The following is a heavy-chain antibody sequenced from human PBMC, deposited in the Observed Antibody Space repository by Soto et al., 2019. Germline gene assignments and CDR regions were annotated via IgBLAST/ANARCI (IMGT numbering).Heavy chain of an antibody. CDR3: ARGYGEEWPTSDF. CDR2: IHHDGGT. Sequence: QVQLQQWGAGLLKPSETLFLTCTVYGGSFSRYHWNWIRQAPGKGLGWIGEIHHDGGTNYSPSLEGRVTISVDTSKNEFSLKLSSVTAADTAVYYCARGYGEEWPTSDFWGQGTLVTVSS. CDR1: GGSFSRYH. D-gene: IGHD3-10*01. J-gene: IGHJ4*02. V-gene: IGHV4-34*01.